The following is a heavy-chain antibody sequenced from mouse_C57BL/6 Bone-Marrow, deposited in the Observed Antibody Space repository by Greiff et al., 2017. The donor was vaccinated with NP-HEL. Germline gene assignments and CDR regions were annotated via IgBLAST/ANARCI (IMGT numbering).Heavy chain of an antibody. CDR1: GYTFTSYT. J-gene: IGHJ2*01. Sequence: VQLVESGAELARPGASVKMSCKASGYTFTSYTMHWVKQRPGQGLEWIGYINPSSGYTKYNQKFKDKATLTADKSSSTAYMQLSSLTSEDSAVYYCARGGNFDYWGQGTTLTVSS. V-gene: IGHV1-4*01. CDR2: INPSSGYT. CDR3: ARGGNFDY.